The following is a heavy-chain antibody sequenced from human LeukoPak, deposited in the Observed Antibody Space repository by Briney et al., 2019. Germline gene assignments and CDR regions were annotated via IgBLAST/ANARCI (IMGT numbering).Heavy chain of an antibody. CDR3: ARAGGPPTAMGFDP. Sequence: GGSLRLSCAASGFTFSNPWMHWVRQTPGKGPVWVSCINTDGNIMRYADSVKGRFTISRDNAKNTLYLQMNSLRVEDTAVYYCARAGGPPTAMGFDPWGQGSLVSVST. D-gene: IGHD2-2*01. V-gene: IGHV3-74*01. CDR2: INTDGNIM. J-gene: IGHJ5*02. CDR1: GFTFSNPW.